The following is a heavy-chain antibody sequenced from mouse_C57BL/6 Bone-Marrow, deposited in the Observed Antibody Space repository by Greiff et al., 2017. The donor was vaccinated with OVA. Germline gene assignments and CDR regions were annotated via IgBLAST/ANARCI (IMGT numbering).Heavy chain of an antibody. CDR2: IYPRSGNT. Sequence: VKLVESGAELARPGASVKLSCKASGYTFTSYGISWVKQRTGQGLEWIGEIYPRSGNTYYNEKFKGKATLTADKSSSTAYMELRSLTSEDSAVYFCARSPYYYGSSYVHYWGQGTTLTVSS. CDR3: ARSPYYYGSSYVHY. CDR1: GYTFTSYG. V-gene: IGHV1-81*01. J-gene: IGHJ2*01. D-gene: IGHD1-1*01.